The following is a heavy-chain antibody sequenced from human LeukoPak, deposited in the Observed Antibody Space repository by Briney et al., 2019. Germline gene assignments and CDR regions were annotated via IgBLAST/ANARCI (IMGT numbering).Heavy chain of an antibody. Sequence: GGSLRLSCAASGFTFSSNSMNWVRQAPGKGLEWVSSISSSSSYIYYADSVKGRFTISRDNSKNTLFLQMSSLRAEDTALYYCAKGSSGYFADLWGQGTLVTVSS. CDR3: AKGSSGYFADL. D-gene: IGHD3-22*01. CDR2: ISSSSSYI. CDR1: GFTFSSNS. V-gene: IGHV3-21*04. J-gene: IGHJ5*02.